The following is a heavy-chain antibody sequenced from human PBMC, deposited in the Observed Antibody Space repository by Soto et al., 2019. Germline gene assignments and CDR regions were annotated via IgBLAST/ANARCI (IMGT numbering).Heavy chain of an antibody. J-gene: IGHJ4*02. CDR2: IYYSGST. CDR1: GGSISSGGYY. D-gene: IGHD3-3*01. Sequence: QVQLQESGPGLVKPSQTLSLTCTVSGGSISSGGYYWSWIRQHPGKGLEWIGYIYYSGSTYYNPSLKIRVTISLDTSKNQLSLKLSSVTAADTAVYYCARGKKIPDSDFWRYYFDYWCQGTLVTVSS. V-gene: IGHV4-31*03. CDR3: ARGKKIPDSDFWRYYFDY.